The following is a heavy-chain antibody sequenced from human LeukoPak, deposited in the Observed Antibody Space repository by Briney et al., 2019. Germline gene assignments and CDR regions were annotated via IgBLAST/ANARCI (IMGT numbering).Heavy chain of an antibody. J-gene: IGHJ6*03. CDR3: ARGLKYCSSTSCYRYYYYYYYMDV. CDR2: IYYSGST. Sequence: SETLSLTCTVSGGSISSYYWSWIRQPPGKGLEWIGYIYYSGSTNYNPSLKSRVTISVDTSKNQFSLKLSSVTAADTAVYYCARGLKYCSSTSCYRYYYYYYYMDVWGKGTTVTVSS. CDR1: GGSISSYY. D-gene: IGHD2-2*02. V-gene: IGHV4-59*12.